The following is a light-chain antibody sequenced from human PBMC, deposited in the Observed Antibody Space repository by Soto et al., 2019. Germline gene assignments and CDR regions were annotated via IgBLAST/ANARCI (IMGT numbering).Light chain of an antibody. CDR3: PKWLA. J-gene: IGKJ1*01. CDR1: QGISNY. Sequence: DIQMTQSPSSLSASVGDRVTITCRASQGISNYLAWYQQKPGKVPKLLIYAASTLQSGVPSRFSGSGSGTDFTLTISSLQPEDVATYYGPKWLAFGPGTKVEIK. V-gene: IGKV1-27*01. CDR2: AAS.